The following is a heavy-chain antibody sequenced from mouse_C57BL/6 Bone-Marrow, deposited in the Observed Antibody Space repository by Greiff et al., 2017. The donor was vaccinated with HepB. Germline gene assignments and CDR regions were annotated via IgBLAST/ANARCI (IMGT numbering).Heavy chain of an antibody. Sequence: DVKLVESGPGLVKPSQSLSLTCSVTGYSITSGYYWNWIRQFPGNKLEWMGYISYDGSNNYNPSLKNRISITRDTSKNQFFLKLNSVTTEDTATYYCATDLYYFDYWGQGTTLTVSS. CDR2: ISYDGSN. CDR3: ATDLYYFDY. CDR1: GYSITSGYY. J-gene: IGHJ2*01. V-gene: IGHV3-6*01.